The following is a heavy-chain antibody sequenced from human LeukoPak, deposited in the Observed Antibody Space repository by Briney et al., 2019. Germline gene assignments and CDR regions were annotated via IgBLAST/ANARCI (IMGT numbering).Heavy chain of an antibody. CDR3: ARESWSYASKFHY. CDR2: INHSGST. CDR1: GGSFSGYY. J-gene: IGHJ4*02. Sequence: PSETLSLTCAVYGGSFSGYYRSWIRQPPGKGLEWIGEINHSGSTNYNPSLKSRVTISVDTSKNQFSLKLSSVTAADTAVYYCARESWSYASKFHYWGQGTLVTVSS. V-gene: IGHV4-34*01. D-gene: IGHD3-16*01.